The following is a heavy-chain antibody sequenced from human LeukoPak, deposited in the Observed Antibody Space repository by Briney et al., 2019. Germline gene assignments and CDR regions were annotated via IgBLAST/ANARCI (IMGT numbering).Heavy chain of an antibody. V-gene: IGHV3-23*01. CDR2: ISGSGGST. Sequence: GGSLRLSCAASGFTFSTYAMNWVRQAPGKGLEWVSGISGSGGSTYYADSVKGRFTISRDNSKNTLFLQTNSLRAEDTAVYYCARVIYYYGSVGYYFDYWGQGALVTVSS. CDR1: GFTFSTYA. D-gene: IGHD3-10*01. J-gene: IGHJ4*02. CDR3: ARVIYYYGSVGYYFDY.